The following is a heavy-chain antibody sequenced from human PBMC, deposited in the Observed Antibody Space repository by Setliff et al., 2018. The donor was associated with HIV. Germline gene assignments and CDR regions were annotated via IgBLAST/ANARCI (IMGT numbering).Heavy chain of an antibody. V-gene: IGHV1-46*01. CDR3: ARVNRLVEMATTGHFDY. J-gene: IGHJ4*02. D-gene: IGHD5-12*01. Sequence: ASVKVSCKPSGYSFTNHYMHWVRQAPGQGLEWMGVINPTGGSTRNTQKLQGRVAMTRDTSTSTVYMELSSLRSEDTAVYYCARVNRLVEMATTGHFDYWGQGTLVTVSS. CDR2: INPTGGST. CDR1: GYSFTNHY.